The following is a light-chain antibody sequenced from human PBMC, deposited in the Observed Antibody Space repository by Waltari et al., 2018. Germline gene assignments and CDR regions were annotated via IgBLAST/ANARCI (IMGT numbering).Light chain of an antibody. V-gene: IGKV3-15*01. CDR3: QQYNNWPLT. Sequence: EIVMTQSPATLSVSPGERATLSCRASQSVSSNLALYHQKPGQAPRLLIYGASTRATGIPARFSGSGSGTEFTLTISSLQSEDFAVYYCQQYNNWPLTFGGGTKVEIK. J-gene: IGKJ4*01. CDR2: GAS. CDR1: QSVSSN.